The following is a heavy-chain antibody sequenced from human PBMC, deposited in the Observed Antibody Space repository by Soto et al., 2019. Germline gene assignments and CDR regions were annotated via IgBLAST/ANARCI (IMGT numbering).Heavy chain of an antibody. CDR1: GFTFSSYA. V-gene: IGHV3-23*01. CDR3: AKDKAVLRYFDWTLDY. CDR2: ISGSGGST. Sequence: GGSLRLSCAASGFTFSSYAMSWVRQAPGKGLEWVSAISGSGGSTYYADSVKGRFTISRGNSKNTLYLQMNSLRAEDTAVYYCAKDKAVLRYFDWTLDYWGQGTLVTVSS. D-gene: IGHD3-9*01. J-gene: IGHJ4*02.